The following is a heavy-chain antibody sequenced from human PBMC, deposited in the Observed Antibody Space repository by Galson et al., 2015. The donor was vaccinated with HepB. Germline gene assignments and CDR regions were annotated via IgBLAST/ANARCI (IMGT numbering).Heavy chain of an antibody. CDR2: IKQDGSHK. CDR3: ARDFPFLRILGVGYDY. D-gene: IGHD1-26*01. CDR1: GFTFSDYW. V-gene: IGHV3-7*03. Sequence: SLRLSCAASGFTFSDYWMSWVRQAPGKGLEWVANIKQDGSHKYYVDSVKGRFTISRDNAKNSLYLQMNSLRAEDTALYYCARDFPFLRILGVGYDYWGQGTLVTVSS. J-gene: IGHJ4*02.